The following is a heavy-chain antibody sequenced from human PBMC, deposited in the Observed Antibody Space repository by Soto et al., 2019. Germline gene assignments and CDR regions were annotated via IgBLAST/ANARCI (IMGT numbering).Heavy chain of an antibody. J-gene: IGHJ6*03. Sequence: PGGSLRLSCAASGFTFSSYWMSWVRQAPGKGLEWVANIKQDGSEKYYVDSVKGRFTISRDNAKNSLYLQMNSLRAEDTAVYYCASGTGSGSPQGYYYYYYMDVWGKGTTVTVSS. V-gene: IGHV3-7*01. D-gene: IGHD3-10*01. CDR2: IKQDGSEK. CDR1: GFTFSSYW. CDR3: ASGTGSGSPQGYYYYYYMDV.